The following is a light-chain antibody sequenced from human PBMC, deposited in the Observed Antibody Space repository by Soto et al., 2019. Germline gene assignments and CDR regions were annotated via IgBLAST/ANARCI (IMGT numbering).Light chain of an antibody. CDR3: PQYGSSLFT. Sequence: EIVLTQSPGTLSLSPGERATLSCRASQSVSSSYLAWYQQKPGQAPRLLIYGASSRATGIPDRFSDSGSGTDFTLTISRLEPEDFAVYYCPQYGSSLFTFGPGTKVDIK. J-gene: IGKJ3*01. V-gene: IGKV3-20*01. CDR1: QSVSSSY. CDR2: GAS.